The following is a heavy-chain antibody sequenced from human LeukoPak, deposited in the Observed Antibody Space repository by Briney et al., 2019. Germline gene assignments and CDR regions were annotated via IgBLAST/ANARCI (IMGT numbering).Heavy chain of an antibody. D-gene: IGHD3-3*01. CDR2: INPNSGGT. J-gene: IGHJ6*02. CDR1: GYTFTGYY. Sequence: WASVKVSCKASGYTFTGYYMHWVRQAPGQGLEWMGWINPNSGGTNYAQKLQGRVTMTTDTSTSTAYMELRSLRSDDTAVYYCARWRERRTIFGVVTNYYYGMDVWGQGTTVTVSS. V-gene: IGHV1-2*02. CDR3: ARWRERRTIFGVVTNYYYGMDV.